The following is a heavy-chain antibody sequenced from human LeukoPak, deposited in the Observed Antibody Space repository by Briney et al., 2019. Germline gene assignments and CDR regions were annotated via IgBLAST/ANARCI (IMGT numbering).Heavy chain of an antibody. V-gene: IGHV3-30*02. CDR2: IQNDGSNE. Sequence: GGSLRLSCAASGFTFRSYGMHWVRQAPGKGLEWVAYIQNDGSNEQYADSVKGRFSISRDSFKNILYLQMNSLRAEDTAVYYCAKDRCSNGIGCYYYYMDVWGKGTTVTISS. J-gene: IGHJ6*03. D-gene: IGHD2-8*01. CDR3: AKDRCSNGIGCYYYYMDV. CDR1: GFTFRSYG.